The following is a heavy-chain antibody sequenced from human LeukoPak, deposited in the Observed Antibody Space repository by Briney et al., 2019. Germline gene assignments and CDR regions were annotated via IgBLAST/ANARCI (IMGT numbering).Heavy chain of an antibody. CDR3: ARDPVRGMDV. Sequence: GGSLRLSCAASGFTFSRSNMNWVRQAPGQGLEWVSYIGSSSRSIYYADSVKGRFTISRDDAKNSLYLQMNSLRDEDTAVYYCARDPVRGMDVWGQGTTVTVSS. V-gene: IGHV3-48*02. CDR2: IGSSSRSI. J-gene: IGHJ6*02. CDR1: GFTFSRSN. D-gene: IGHD3-10*01.